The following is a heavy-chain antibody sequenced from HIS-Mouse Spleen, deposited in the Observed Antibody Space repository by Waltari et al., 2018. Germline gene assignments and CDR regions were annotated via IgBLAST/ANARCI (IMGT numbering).Heavy chain of an antibody. J-gene: IGHJ4*02. CDR2: INHSGST. Sequence: QVQLQQWGAGLLKPSETLSLTCAAYGGSFSGYYWSWIRQPPGKGLEWIGEINHSGSTNYNPSLKSRVTISVDTSKNQFSLKLSSVTAADTAVYYCASRSIVGATTIDYWGQGTLVTVSS. CDR1: GGSFSGYY. V-gene: IGHV4-34*01. CDR3: ASRSIVGATTIDY. D-gene: IGHD1-26*01.